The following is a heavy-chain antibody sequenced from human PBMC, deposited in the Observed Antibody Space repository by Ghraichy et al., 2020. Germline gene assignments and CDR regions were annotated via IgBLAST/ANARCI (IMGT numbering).Heavy chain of an antibody. V-gene: IGHV4-34*01. CDR3: ARRRVYCSGGSCYLDY. J-gene: IGHJ4*02. CDR2: INHSGST. Sequence: GSLRLSCAVYGGSFSGYYWSWIRQPPGKGLEWIGEINHSGSTNYNPSLKSRVTISVDTSKNQISLRLSSVTAADTAVYYCARRRVYCSGGSCYLDYWGQGTLVTVSS. D-gene: IGHD2-15*01. CDR1: GGSFSGYY.